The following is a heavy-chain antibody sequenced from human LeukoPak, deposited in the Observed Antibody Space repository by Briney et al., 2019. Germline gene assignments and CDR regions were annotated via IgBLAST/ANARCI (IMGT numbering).Heavy chain of an antibody. Sequence: PGGSLRLSCAASGLHFSGTAMSWVRQAPGKGLEWLSAISHDGMNAYYADSVKGRFTISRDNSKKTVSLEMSSLTADDTGVDYCAKDGAQYSSGPECDPKGQGALVTVSP. J-gene: IGHJ5*02. D-gene: IGHD6-19*01. CDR2: ISHDGMNA. CDR1: GLHFSGTA. V-gene: IGHV3-23*01. CDR3: AKDGAQYSSGPECDP.